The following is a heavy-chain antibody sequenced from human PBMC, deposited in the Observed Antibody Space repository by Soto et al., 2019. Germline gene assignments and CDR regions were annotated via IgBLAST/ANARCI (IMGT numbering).Heavy chain of an antibody. D-gene: IGHD3-10*01. CDR1: GDSISSNTYY. CDR2: IYYSGST. J-gene: IGHJ4*02. CDR3: ARYYYYGAGSYSVGYFDY. V-gene: IGHV4-39*01. Sequence: SETLSLTCTVSGDSISSNTYYWGWIRQPPGKGLEWIGTIYYSGSTYYNPSLKSRVAISVDTSKNQFSLKLSSVTAADTAVYYCARYYYYGAGSYSVGYFDYWAQGTRVTVSS.